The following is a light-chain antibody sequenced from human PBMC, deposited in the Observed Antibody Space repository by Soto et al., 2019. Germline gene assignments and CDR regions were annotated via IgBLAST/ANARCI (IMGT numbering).Light chain of an antibody. CDR1: QSISTY. Sequence: EVVLTQSPATLSLSPGERATLSCRASQSISTYLAWYQQKPGQAPRLLIYDASRRATGIPARFSGSGSGTDFTLTISSLEPEDSALYYCQQRSKWPPPFGGGTKVEI. J-gene: IGKJ4*01. CDR3: QQRSKWPPP. V-gene: IGKV3-11*01. CDR2: DAS.